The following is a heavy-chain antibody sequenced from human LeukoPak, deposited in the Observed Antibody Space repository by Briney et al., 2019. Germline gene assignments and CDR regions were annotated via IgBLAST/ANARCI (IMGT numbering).Heavy chain of an antibody. Sequence: GGSLRLSCAASGFTFSDYYMSWIRQAPGKGLEWVSYISSSGSTIYYADSVKGRFTISRDNAKNSLYLQMNSLRAEDTAVYYCARDLDYGDYLNWFDPWGQGTLVTVSS. D-gene: IGHD4-17*01. CDR1: GFTFSDYY. V-gene: IGHV3-11*01. CDR3: ARDLDYGDYLNWFDP. J-gene: IGHJ5*02. CDR2: ISSSGSTI.